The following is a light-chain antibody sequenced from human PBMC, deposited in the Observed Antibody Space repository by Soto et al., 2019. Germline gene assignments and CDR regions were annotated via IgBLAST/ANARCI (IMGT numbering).Light chain of an antibody. CDR2: GAF. CDR3: QQYHSWPHT. Sequence: ETVLTQSPATLSVSPGERATFSCKASQSVTTNLAWYQQKPGQVPRLLIYGAFTRATGIPARFSGSGSGTEFTLSISSRQSEDVAIYHCQQYHSWPHTFGQGTKLEIK. J-gene: IGKJ2*01. CDR1: QSVTTN. V-gene: IGKV3-15*01.